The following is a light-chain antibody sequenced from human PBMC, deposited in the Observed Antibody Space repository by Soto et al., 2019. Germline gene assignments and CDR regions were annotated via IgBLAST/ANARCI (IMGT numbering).Light chain of an antibody. J-gene: IGKJ1*01. Sequence: EVVLTQSPVTLSLSPGERVTLSCRASQRVSRDLAWYQQKPGQAPRLLIYDTSTRATGVPARFSGSGSGTEFTLTISDLQSEDFAVYYCQQYSNWPPWTFGPGTKVDIK. CDR2: DTS. CDR3: QQYSNWPPWT. V-gene: IGKV3D-15*01. CDR1: QRVSRD.